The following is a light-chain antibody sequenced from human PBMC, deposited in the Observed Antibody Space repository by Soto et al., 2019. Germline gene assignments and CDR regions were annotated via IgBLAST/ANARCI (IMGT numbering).Light chain of an antibody. Sequence: QSALTQPASVSGSPGQSITISCTGTSSDVGSYNLVSWYQQHPGKAPKLMIYEGSKRPSGVSNRFSGSKSGNTASLTISGLQAEDEADYYCCSYEGSSIHVVFGGGTKLTVL. CDR3: CSYEGSSIHVV. V-gene: IGLV2-23*01. CDR2: EGS. J-gene: IGLJ2*01. CDR1: SSDVGSYNL.